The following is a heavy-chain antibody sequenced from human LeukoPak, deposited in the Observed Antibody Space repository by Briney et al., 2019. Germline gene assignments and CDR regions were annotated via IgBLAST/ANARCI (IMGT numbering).Heavy chain of an antibody. Sequence: SETLSLTCTVSGGSISSGSYYWRWLRQPAGTGLEWIGRIYTSGSTNYNPSLKSRVTISVDTSKNQFSLKLSSVTAADTAVYYCAREDYYGSGSYWGQGTLVTVSS. V-gene: IGHV4-61*02. J-gene: IGHJ4*02. CDR3: AREDYYGSGSY. D-gene: IGHD3-10*01. CDR1: GGSISSGSYY. CDR2: IYTSGST.